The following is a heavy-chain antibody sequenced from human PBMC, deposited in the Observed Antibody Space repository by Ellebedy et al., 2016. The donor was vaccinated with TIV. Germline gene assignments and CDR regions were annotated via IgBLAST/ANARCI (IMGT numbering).Heavy chain of an antibody. CDR1: GYTFTSYD. V-gene: IGHV1-8*01. D-gene: IGHD6-19*01. J-gene: IGHJ4*02. CDR3: ARGPVAGAYF. CDR2: MNPNSGNT. Sequence: ASVKVSCXASGYTFTSYDINWVRQATGQGLEWMGWMNPNSGNTAYAQKFQGRVTMTRNTSITTAYLELSRLRSEDTAVYYCARGPVAGAYFWGQGTLVTVSS.